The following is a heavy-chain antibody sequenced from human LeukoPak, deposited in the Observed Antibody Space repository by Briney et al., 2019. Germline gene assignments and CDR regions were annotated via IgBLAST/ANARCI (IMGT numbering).Heavy chain of an antibody. D-gene: IGHD3-22*01. CDR3: ARGTYYYDSSGYYYGELDY. CDR1: GSTFSSYS. CDR2: ISYDGSNK. Sequence: SGGSLRLSCAASGSTFSSYSMNWVRQAPGKGLVWVAVISYDGSNKYYADSVKGRFTISRDNSKNTLYLQMNSLRAEDAAVYYCARGTYYYDSSGYYYGELDYWGQGTLVTVSS. V-gene: IGHV3-30*03. J-gene: IGHJ4*02.